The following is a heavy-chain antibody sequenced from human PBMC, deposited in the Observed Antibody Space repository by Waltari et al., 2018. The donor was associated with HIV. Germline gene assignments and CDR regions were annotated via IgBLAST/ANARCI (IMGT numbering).Heavy chain of an antibody. CDR3: ARAPPYSTRWFYDAFDI. Sequence: QVQLVESGGGVVQPGRSLRLSCAASGFIFRTYAVHWVRQAPGEGLKWVALISYDGSDESYADSVKGRFTISRDNSKNTLYLQMNSLRAEDTAVYYCARAPPYSTRWFYDAFDIWGQGTMVTVSS. J-gene: IGHJ3*02. D-gene: IGHD6-13*01. CDR2: ISYDGSDE. CDR1: GFIFRTYA. V-gene: IGHV3-30*01.